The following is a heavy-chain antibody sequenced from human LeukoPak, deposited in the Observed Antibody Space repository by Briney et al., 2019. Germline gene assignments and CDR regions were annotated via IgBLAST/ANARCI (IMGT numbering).Heavy chain of an antibody. CDR3: ASLDY. V-gene: IGHV3-7*01. Sequence: GGSLRLSCAASGFTFSSSWMNWVRQAPGKGLEWVANIKQDGSEKYYVDSVKGRFTISRDNAKNSLYLQMNTLRAEDTAVYYCASLDYWGRGTLVTVSS. J-gene: IGHJ4*02. CDR2: IKQDGSEK. CDR1: GFTFSSSW.